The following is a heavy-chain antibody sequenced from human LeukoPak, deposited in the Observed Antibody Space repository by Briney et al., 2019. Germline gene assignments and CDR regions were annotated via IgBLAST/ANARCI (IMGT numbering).Heavy chain of an antibody. V-gene: IGHV1-18*01. Sequence: ASVKVSCKASGYTFTSYGISWVRQAPGQGLEWMGWISAYNGNTNYAQKLQGRVTMTTDTSTSTAYMELSRLRSDDTAVYYCARGLDSGSYPGRFDYWGQGTLVTVSS. CDR1: GYTFTSYG. CDR3: ARGLDSGSYPGRFDY. J-gene: IGHJ4*02. D-gene: IGHD1-26*01. CDR2: ISAYNGNT.